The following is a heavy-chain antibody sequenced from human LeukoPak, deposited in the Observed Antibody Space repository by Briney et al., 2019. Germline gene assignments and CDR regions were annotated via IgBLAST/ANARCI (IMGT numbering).Heavy chain of an antibody. CDR3: ARDSLFATTSGGSDY. D-gene: IGHD3-16*01. Sequence: PGGSLRFSCAASGFTFSDYYMSWIRQAPGKGLECVSYISSSGSTIYYADSVKGRFTISRDNAKNSLYLQMNSLRAEDTAVYYCARDSLFATTSGGSDYWGQGTLVTVSS. CDR2: ISSSGSTI. J-gene: IGHJ4*02. V-gene: IGHV3-11*01. CDR1: GFTFSDYY.